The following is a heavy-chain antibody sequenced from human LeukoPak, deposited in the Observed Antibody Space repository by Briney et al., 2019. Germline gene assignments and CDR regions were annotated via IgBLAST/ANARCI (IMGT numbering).Heavy chain of an antibody. V-gene: IGHV4-59*12. D-gene: IGHD2-2*01. CDR1: GASISDYY. Sequence: SETLSLTCTVSGASISDYYWGWIRQPPGKGLEWIGHIYSVGSPTCRPSLMSRVSISVDTSKNQFSLNLSSVTAADTAVYYCARDVVVVPAAIHYGMDVWGQGTTVTVSS. CDR2: IYSVGSP. CDR3: ARDVVVVPAAIHYGMDV. J-gene: IGHJ6*02.